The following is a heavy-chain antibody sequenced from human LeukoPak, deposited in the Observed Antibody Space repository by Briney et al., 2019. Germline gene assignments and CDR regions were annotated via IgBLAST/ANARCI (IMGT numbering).Heavy chain of an antibody. CDR1: GGSISSYY. D-gene: IGHD3-10*01. CDR3: ARGRYSPTLRITMARGVKGYMDV. J-gene: IGHJ6*03. V-gene: IGHV4-34*01. Sequence: PSETLSLTCTVSGGSISSYYWSWIRQPPGKGLEWIGEINHSGSTNYNPSLKSRVTISVDTSKNQFSLKLSSVTAADTAVYYCARGRYSPTLRITMARGVKGYMDVWGKGTTVTVSS. CDR2: INHSGST.